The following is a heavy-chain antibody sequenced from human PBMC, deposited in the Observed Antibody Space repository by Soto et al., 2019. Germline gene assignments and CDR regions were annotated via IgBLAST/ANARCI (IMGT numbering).Heavy chain of an antibody. V-gene: IGHV3-11*05. CDR2: ISSSSTYT. Sequence: QVQLVASGGGLVKPGGSLRLSCVASGFTFSDYYMSWIRQAPGKGLEWVSYISSSSTYTNYADSVKGRFTISRDNAKNSLSVQMNSLRAEDTAVYCCASVGYVSGSQEYWGQGTLVTVSS. CDR1: GFTFSDYY. J-gene: IGHJ4*02. CDR3: ASVGYVSGSQEY. D-gene: IGHD3-10*01.